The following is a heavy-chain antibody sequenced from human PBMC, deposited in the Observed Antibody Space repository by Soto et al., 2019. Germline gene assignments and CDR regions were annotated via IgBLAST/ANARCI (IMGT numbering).Heavy chain of an antibody. V-gene: IGHV3-30*18. J-gene: IGHJ4*02. D-gene: IGHD3-16*02. Sequence: QVQLVESEGGVVQPGRSLRLSCAASGFTFSSYGMHWVRQAPGKGLEWVAVISYDGSNKYYADSVKGRFTISRDNSKNTLYLQMNSLRAEDTAVYYCAKDEDDYVWGSYRPLDWGQGTLVTVSS. CDR3: AKDEDDYVWGSYRPLD. CDR2: ISYDGSNK. CDR1: GFTFSSYG.